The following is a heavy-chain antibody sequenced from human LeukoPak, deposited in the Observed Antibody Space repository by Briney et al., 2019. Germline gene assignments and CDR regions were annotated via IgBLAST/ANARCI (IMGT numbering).Heavy chain of an antibody. CDR2: IKQDGSEK. Sequence: GGSLRLSCAASGFTFSSYWMSWVRQAPGKGLEWVANIKQDGSEKYYVDSVKGRFTISRDNAKNSLYLQMNSLRAEDTAVYYCARAVRYFDRLYYYYFDYWGQGTLVTVSS. CDR1: GFTFSSYW. CDR3: ARAVRYFDRLYYYYFDY. V-gene: IGHV3-7*01. D-gene: IGHD3-9*01. J-gene: IGHJ4*02.